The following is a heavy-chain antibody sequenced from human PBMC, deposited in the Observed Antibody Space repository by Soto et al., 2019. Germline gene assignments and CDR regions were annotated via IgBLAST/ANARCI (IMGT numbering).Heavy chain of an antibody. CDR3: VRTHGSGRGYFDY. V-gene: IGHV3-23*01. D-gene: IGHD3-10*01. J-gene: IGHJ4*02. CDR2: LSFAGTGTRA. CDR1: EFTLIAFA. Sequence: HPGGSLRLSCAASEFTLIAFAMNWVRQAPGKGLEWVSTLSFAGTGTRAFYADPVKGRFTFSRDNSKNTLYLQMNSLRVDDTAVYYCVRTHGSGRGYFDYWGQGALVTVSS.